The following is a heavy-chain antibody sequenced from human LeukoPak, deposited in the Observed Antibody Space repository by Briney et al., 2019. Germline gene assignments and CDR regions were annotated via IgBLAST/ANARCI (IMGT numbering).Heavy chain of an antibody. Sequence: GGSLRLSCAASGFTFSSYAMHWVRQAPGKGLEWVAVISYDGSNKYYADSVKGRFTISRDNSKNTLYLQMNSLRAEDAAVYYCARDWPSYDILTGHSYDAFDIWGQGTMVTVSS. CDR2: ISYDGSNK. J-gene: IGHJ3*02. CDR1: GFTFSSYA. CDR3: ARDWPSYDILTGHSYDAFDI. D-gene: IGHD3-9*01. V-gene: IGHV3-30-3*01.